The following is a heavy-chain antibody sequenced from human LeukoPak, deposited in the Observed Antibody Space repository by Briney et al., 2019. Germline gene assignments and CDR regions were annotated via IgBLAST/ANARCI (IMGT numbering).Heavy chain of an antibody. CDR2: IIPIFGTA. V-gene: IGHV1-69*06. CDR3: ARVNDRMARGGSFGY. D-gene: IGHD3-10*01. J-gene: IGHJ4*02. CDR1: GGTISSYA. Sequence: SVKVSCKASGGTISSYAISWVRQAPGQGLEWMGGIIPIFGTANYAQKFQGRVTITADKSTSTAYMELSSLRSEDTAVYYCARVNDRMARGGSFGYWGQGTLVTVSS.